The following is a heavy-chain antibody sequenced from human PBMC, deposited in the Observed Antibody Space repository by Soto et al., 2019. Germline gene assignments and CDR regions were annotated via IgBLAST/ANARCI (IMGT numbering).Heavy chain of an antibody. Sequence: AGGSLRLSCAASGCTFSSYAISWVRQAPGKGLEWVSAISGSGGSTYYADSVKGRFTISRDNSKNTLYLQMNSLRAEDTAVYYCAKDEITIFGVAHNWFDPWGQGTLVTVSS. J-gene: IGHJ5*02. V-gene: IGHV3-23*01. CDR3: AKDEITIFGVAHNWFDP. CDR2: ISGSGGST. CDR1: GCTFSSYA. D-gene: IGHD3-3*01.